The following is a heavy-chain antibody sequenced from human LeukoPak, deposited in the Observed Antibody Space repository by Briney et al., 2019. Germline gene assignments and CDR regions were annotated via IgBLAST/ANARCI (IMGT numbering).Heavy chain of an antibody. V-gene: IGHV3-21*01. Sequence: GGSLRLSCAASGFTSSSYSMNWVRQAPGKGLEWVSSISSSSSYIYYADSVKGRFTISRDNAKNSLYLQMNSLRAEDTAVYYCARDLGPDYDFWSGYYVHYYYYYYMDVWGKGTTVTVSS. CDR3: ARDLGPDYDFWSGYYVHYYYYYYMDV. CDR1: GFTSSSYS. D-gene: IGHD3-3*01. J-gene: IGHJ6*03. CDR2: ISSSSSYI.